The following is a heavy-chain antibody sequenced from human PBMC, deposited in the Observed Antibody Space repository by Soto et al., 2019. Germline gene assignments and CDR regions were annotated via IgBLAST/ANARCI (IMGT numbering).Heavy chain of an antibody. CDR2: ISWNSGSI. Sequence: EVQLVESGGGLVQPGRSLRLSCAASGFTFDDYAMHWFRQAPGKGLEWVSGISWNSGSIGYADSVKGRFTISRDNAKNSLYLQMNSLRAEDTALYYCAKDGYSSGWSRNWFDPWGQGTLVTVSS. J-gene: IGHJ5*02. D-gene: IGHD6-19*01. CDR3: AKDGYSSGWSRNWFDP. V-gene: IGHV3-9*01. CDR1: GFTFDDYA.